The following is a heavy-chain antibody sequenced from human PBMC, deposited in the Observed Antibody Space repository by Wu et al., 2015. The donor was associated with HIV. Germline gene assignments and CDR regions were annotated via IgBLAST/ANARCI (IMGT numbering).Heavy chain of an antibody. V-gene: IGHV1-18*01. CDR2: IHDNGRT. CDR3: ANLLRRAYDSGSQQQIVFDP. CDR1: GDTFDTFG. J-gene: IGHJ5*02. Sequence: QLVQSGAEVKKPGASVKVSCKASGDTFDTFGITWVRQAPGQGLEWMGWIHDNGRTNYAQKVRGRVTMTTDTSTSTAYMELTSLTSDDTAIYYCANLLRRAYDSGSQQQIVFDPWGQGTLVTVSS. D-gene: IGHD3-10*01.